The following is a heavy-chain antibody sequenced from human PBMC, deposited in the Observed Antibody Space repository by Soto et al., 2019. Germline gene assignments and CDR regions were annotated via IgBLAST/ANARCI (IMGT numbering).Heavy chain of an antibody. CDR2: IYYSGST. Sequence: QVQLQESGPGLVKPSETLSLTCTVSGGSISSYYWCWIRQPPGKGLEWIGYIYYSGSTNYNPSLKSRVTISVDTSKNQFSLKRSSVTAADTAVYYCARGCSSTSCYNSLSYWGQGTLVTVSS. D-gene: IGHD2-2*01. J-gene: IGHJ4*02. V-gene: IGHV4-59*01. CDR1: GGSISSYY. CDR3: ARGCSSTSCYNSLSY.